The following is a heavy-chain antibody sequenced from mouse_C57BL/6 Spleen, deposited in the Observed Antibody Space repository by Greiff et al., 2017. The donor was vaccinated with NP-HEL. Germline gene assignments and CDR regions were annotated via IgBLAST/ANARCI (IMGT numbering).Heavy chain of an antibody. CDR2: IDPSDSYT. J-gene: IGHJ2*01. CDR3: ARRVYGSSYDFDY. Sequence: QVQLQQPGAELVMPGASVKLSCKASGYTFTRYWMHWVKQRPGQGLEWIGEIDPSDSYTNYNQKFKGKSTLTVDKSSSTAYMQLSSLTSEDSAVYYCARRVYGSSYDFDYWGQGTTLTVSS. CDR1: GYTFTRYW. D-gene: IGHD1-1*01. V-gene: IGHV1-69*01.